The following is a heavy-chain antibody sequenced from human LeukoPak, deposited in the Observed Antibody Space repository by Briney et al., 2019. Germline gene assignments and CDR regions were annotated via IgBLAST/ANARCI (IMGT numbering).Heavy chain of an antibody. CDR1: GGSISSYY. D-gene: IGHD5-18*01. V-gene: IGHV4-4*07. J-gene: IGHJ5*02. CDR3: ARDGGDTAIFP. CDR2: IYTTGNT. Sequence: SETLSLTCTVSGGSISSYYWSWIRQPAGKGLECIGPIYTTGNTNYNPSLKSRVTMSVDTSKNQFSLKLRSVTAADTAVYYCARDGGDTAIFPWGQGTLVTVSS.